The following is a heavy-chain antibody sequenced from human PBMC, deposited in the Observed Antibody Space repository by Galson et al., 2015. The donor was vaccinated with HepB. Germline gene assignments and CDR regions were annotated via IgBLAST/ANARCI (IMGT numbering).Heavy chain of an antibody. CDR2: IWYDGSNK. D-gene: IGHD2-15*01. CDR3: AGGLGYCRGDDCYSDWLDP. Sequence: SLRLSCAASGLMFSGYGMHWVRQAPGKGLEWVAVIWYDGSNKYYAESVKGRFSVSRDNSKNTLYLQMNSLRAEDTAVYYCAGGLGYCRGDDCYSDWLDPWGQGTLVTVSS. V-gene: IGHV3-33*01. CDR1: GLMFSGYG. J-gene: IGHJ5*02.